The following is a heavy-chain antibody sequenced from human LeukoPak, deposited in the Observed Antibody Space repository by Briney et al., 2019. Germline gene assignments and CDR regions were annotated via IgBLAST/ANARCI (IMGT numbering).Heavy chain of an antibody. D-gene: IGHD2-15*01. CDR1: GGSISSYY. Sequence: SETLSLTCTVSGGSISSYYWSWLRQPPGKGLEWIGFIYYSGYTNYNPSLKSRVTISVDTSKNQFSLKLSSVTAADTAVYYCAREMTERAYRSPAATVGFDYWGQGTLVTVSS. CDR3: AREMTERAYRSPAATVGFDY. J-gene: IGHJ4*02. CDR2: IYYSGYT. V-gene: IGHV4-59*01.